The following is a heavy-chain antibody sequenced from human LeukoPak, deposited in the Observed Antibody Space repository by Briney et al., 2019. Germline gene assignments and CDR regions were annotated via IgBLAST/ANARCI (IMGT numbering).Heavy chain of an antibody. J-gene: IGHJ5*02. CDR2: MDPHTANA. CDR3: VRIPQRVPHNWFDP. V-gene: IGHV1-8*01. Sequence: ASVKVSCKASGYTFTSYDMNWVRQAAGQGLEWMGWMDPHTANAGYAQKFQGRVTMTRDTSISTAYMELNNLRSDDTAVYYCVRIPQRVPHNWFDPWGQGTLVTVSS. D-gene: IGHD2-2*01. CDR1: GYTFTSYD.